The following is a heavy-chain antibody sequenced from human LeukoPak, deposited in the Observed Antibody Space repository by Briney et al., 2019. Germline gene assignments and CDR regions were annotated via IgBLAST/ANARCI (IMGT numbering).Heavy chain of an antibody. CDR1: GYTLTELS. J-gene: IGHJ6*02. Sequence: ASVKVSCKVSGYTLTELSMHWVRQAPGKGLEWMGGLDPEDGEIIYAQKFQGRVTMTEDTSTDTAYMELSSLRSEDTAVYYCASKGATIGYYYYGMDVWGQGTTVTVSS. CDR2: LDPEDGEI. CDR3: ASKGATIGYYYYGMDV. V-gene: IGHV1-24*01. D-gene: IGHD1-26*01.